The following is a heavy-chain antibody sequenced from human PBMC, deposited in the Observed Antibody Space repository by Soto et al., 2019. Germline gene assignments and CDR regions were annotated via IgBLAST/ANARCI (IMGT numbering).Heavy chain of an antibody. D-gene: IGHD3-10*01. J-gene: IGHJ4*02. V-gene: IGHV4-4*02. CDR1: GGSIIISNW. Sequence: SATLSLTCAVSGGSIIISNWWSWVRQPPGKGLEWIGQIYHSGSTDYNPSLKSRVTISVDKSKNQFSLKLNSVTAADTAVYYCARGVLRLANKYFDYSCQGPLVTVSS. CDR2: IYHSGST. CDR3: ARGVLRLANKYFDY.